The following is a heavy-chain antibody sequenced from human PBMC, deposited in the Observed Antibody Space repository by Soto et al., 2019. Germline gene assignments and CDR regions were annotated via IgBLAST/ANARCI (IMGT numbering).Heavy chain of an antibody. D-gene: IGHD1-1*01. V-gene: IGHV3-11*06. J-gene: IGHJ4*02. CDR2: SSNSGSFT. CDR1: GFTFSDHY. CDR3: VRSGDNYNLLDY. Sequence: PGGSLRPSCASSGFTFSDHYMSMIRHARGKGLEWIGYSSNSGSFTRYADSVKGRFSISRDNAKKSLFLQINSLRGDDTAIYYCVRSGDNYNLLDYWGQGT.